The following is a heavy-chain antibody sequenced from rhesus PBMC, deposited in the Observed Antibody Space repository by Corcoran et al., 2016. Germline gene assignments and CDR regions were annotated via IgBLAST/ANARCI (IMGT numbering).Heavy chain of an antibody. V-gene: IGHV4S7*01. CDR1: GGSISGGYG. CDR3: ARVTIFGLVVNWYFDL. CDR2: IFGSIGST. Sequence: QVQLQESGPGLVKPSETLSLTCAVSGGSISGGYGWSWIRQPPGKGLECIVHIFGSIGSTYYNPSLKRRVTSARDTSKNQFSLKLSSVTAADTAVYYCARVTIFGLVVNWYFDLWGPGTPITISS. D-gene: IGHD3-3*01. J-gene: IGHJ2*01.